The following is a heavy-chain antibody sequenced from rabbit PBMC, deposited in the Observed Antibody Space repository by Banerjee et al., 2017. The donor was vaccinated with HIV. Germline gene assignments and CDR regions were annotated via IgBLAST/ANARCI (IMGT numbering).Heavy chain of an antibody. CDR3: ARDTGSSFSSYGMDL. D-gene: IGHD8-1*01. Sequence: QEQLVESGGGLVQPEGSLTLTCKASGVSFSNKAVMCWVRQAPGKGLEWISCIAGSSSGFTYSATWAKGRFTISKTSSTTVTLQMTSLTAADTATYFCARDTGSSFSSYGMDLWGPGTLVTVS. CDR1: GVSFSNKAV. J-gene: IGHJ6*01. V-gene: IGHV1S45*01. CDR2: IAGSSSGFT.